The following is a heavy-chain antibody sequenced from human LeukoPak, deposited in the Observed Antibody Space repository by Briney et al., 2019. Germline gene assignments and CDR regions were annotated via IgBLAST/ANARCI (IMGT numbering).Heavy chain of an antibody. CDR3: ARGGAVPGPRYNWFDP. J-gene: IGHJ5*02. D-gene: IGHD6-19*01. Sequence: SETLSLTCTVSGGSTSSYYWSWIRQPPGKGLEWIGYIYHSGSTDYNPSLKSRVTMSTDTSKNQFSLKLSSVTAADTAVYYCARGGAVPGPRYNWFDPWGQGTLVTVSS. V-gene: IGHV4-59*01. CDR1: GGSTSSYY. CDR2: IYHSGST.